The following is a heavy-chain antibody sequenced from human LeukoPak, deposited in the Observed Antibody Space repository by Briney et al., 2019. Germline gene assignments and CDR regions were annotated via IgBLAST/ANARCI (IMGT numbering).Heavy chain of an antibody. J-gene: IGHJ4*02. D-gene: IGHD6-19*01. Sequence: AGGSLRLSCAASGFTFSSYALSWVRRAPGKGLEWVSAISGSGGSTYYADSVKGRFTISRDNSKNTLYLQMNSLRAEDTAVYYCALSLVEGSGWLFDYWGQGTLVTVSS. CDR2: ISGSGGST. CDR1: GFTFSSYA. V-gene: IGHV3-23*01. CDR3: ALSLVEGSGWLFDY.